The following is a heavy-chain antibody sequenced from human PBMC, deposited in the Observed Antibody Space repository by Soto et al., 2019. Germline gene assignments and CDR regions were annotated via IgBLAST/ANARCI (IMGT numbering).Heavy chain of an antibody. CDR2: INGYTGNT. J-gene: IGHJ6*02. CDR3: ARSLVTGKGGIDV. V-gene: IGHV1-18*01. D-gene: IGHD3-16*01. CDR1: GYTFTSYG. Sequence: QVQLVQSGAEVKKPGASVKVSCKASGYTFTSYGLSWVRQAPGQGLEWMGWINGYTGNTNYAQKFQGRVTMTTDTSTNTAYLDLWTLISDDTAVYYCARSLVTGKGGIDVWGQWTTVTVSS.